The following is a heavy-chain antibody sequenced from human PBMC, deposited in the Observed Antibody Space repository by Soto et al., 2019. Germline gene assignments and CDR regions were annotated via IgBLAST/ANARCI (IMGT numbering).Heavy chain of an antibody. J-gene: IGHJ4*02. Sequence: ASVKVSCKASGYTFSSYYMNWVRQAPGQGLEWLGIINPSGGYTTYAQRFLGRVTMTSDTSTSTVHMELGSLTSEDTAAYYCAREGDIPLVITRYDSWGQGTLVTVSS. CDR3: AREGDIPLVITRYDS. CDR2: INPSGGYT. D-gene: IGHD3-22*01. V-gene: IGHV1-46*01. CDR1: GYTFSSYY.